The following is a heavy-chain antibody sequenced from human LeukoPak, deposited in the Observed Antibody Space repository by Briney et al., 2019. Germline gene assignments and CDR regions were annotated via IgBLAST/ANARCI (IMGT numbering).Heavy chain of an antibody. CDR2: LYSGGDT. V-gene: IGHV3-53*01. Sequence: GGSLRLSCAASGFTFSSSWMSWARQAPGKGLEWVSILYSGGDTYYAGSVKGRFTISRDNSKNTLYLQMNSLRAEDTAVYYCARELRSPPNAGFDYWGQGTLVTVSS. CDR1: GFTFSSSW. J-gene: IGHJ4*02. CDR3: ARELRSPPNAGFDY. D-gene: IGHD6-13*01.